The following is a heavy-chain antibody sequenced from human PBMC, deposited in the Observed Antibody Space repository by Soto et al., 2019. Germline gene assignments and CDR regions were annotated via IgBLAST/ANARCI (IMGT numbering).Heavy chain of an antibody. CDR1: GFTFSKYT. D-gene: IGHD3-22*01. CDR3: ARDGLRYSDNSGYFDY. J-gene: IGHJ4*02. V-gene: IGHV3-30-3*01. CDR2: ISYDGGNT. Sequence: QVQLVESGGGVVQPGRSLRLSCVGSGFTFSKYTMNWVRQAPGKGLEWVAVISYDGGNTYHADSVRGRLTISRDNSKNTLDLQMNSLSAEDTALYYCARDGLRYSDNSGYFDYWGQGILVAVSS.